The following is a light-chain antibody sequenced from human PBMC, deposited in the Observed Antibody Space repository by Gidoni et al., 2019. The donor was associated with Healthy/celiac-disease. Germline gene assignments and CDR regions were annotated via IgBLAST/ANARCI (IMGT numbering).Light chain of an antibody. CDR2: GAS. V-gene: IGKV3-15*01. CDR3: QQYNNWPPWT. J-gene: IGKJ1*01. CDR1: QSVSSN. Sequence: TLSVSPGERATLSCSASQSVSSNLAWYQQKPGQAPRLLIYGASTRATGIPARFSGSWSGTEFTLTISSLQSEDFAVYYCQQYNNWPPWTFGQGTKVEIK.